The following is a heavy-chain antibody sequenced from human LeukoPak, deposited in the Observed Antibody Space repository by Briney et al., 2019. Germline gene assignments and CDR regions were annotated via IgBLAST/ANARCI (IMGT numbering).Heavy chain of an antibody. CDR3: AKGGYPYYYYYGMDV. Sequence: PGGSLRLSCAASGFTFDDYAMHWVRQAPGKGLEWVSGISWNSGSIGYADSVKGRFTISRDNAKNSLYLQMNSLRAEDTALYYCAKGGYPYYYYYGMDVWGQGTTVTVSS. D-gene: IGHD5-18*01. CDR2: ISWNSGSI. V-gene: IGHV3-9*01. J-gene: IGHJ6*02. CDR1: GFTFDDYA.